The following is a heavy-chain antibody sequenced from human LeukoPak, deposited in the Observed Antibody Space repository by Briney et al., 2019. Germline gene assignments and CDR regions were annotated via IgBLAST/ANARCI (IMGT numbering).Heavy chain of an antibody. CDR3: ARSYYYDSSGYYEATYYFDY. V-gene: IGHV3-30-3*01. J-gene: IGHJ4*02. Sequence: GGSLRLSCAASGFTVSSNYMSWVRQAPGKGLEWVAVISYDGSNKYYADSVKGRFTISRDNSKNTLYLQMNSLRAEDTAVYYCARSYYYDSSGYYEATYYFDYWGQGTLVTVSS. D-gene: IGHD3-22*01. CDR1: GFTVSSNY. CDR2: ISYDGSNK.